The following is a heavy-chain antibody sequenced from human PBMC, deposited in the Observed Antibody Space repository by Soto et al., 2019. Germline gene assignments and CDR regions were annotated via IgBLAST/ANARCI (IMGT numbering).Heavy chain of an antibody. CDR1: GASIGSHY. CDR3: AGDTDNAFEV. CDR2: IHCSGST. J-gene: IGHJ3*01. D-gene: IGHD4-17*01. V-gene: IGHV4-59*11. Sequence: PSETLSLTCTVSGASIGSHYWTWIRQPPGKGLEWIGYIHCSGSTNYKPSLESRLTMSVDTSKNQFSLSLSSVTAADTAVYYCAGDTDNAFEVWGQGTMVTVSS.